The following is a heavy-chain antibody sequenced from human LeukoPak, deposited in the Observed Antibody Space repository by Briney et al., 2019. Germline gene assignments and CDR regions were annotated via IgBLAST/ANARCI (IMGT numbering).Heavy chain of an antibody. J-gene: IGHJ4*02. CDR2: INTNTGNP. CDR3: ARNYYYDSSGYYNY. V-gene: IGHV7-4-1*02. D-gene: IGHD3-22*01. CDR1: GGTFSSYA. Sequence: ASVKVSCKASGGTFSSYAISWVRQAPGQGLEWMGWINTNTGNPTYAQGFTGRFVFSLDTSVSTAYLQISSLKAEDTAVYYCARNYYYDSSGYYNYWGQGTLVTVSS.